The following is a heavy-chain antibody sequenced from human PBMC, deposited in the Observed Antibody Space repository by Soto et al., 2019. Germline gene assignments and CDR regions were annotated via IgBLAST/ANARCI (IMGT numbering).Heavy chain of an antibody. Sequence: GGSLRLSCAASGFPFSIYAMSLVRQSPGKGLEWVSSISGSGGSTYYADSVKGRFTISRDNSKNTLYLQMNSLRAEDTAVYYCEKAPLYSSSWYIRSDHWYDPWGKGRXVTVSS. CDR3: EKAPLYSSSWYIRSDHWYDP. CDR1: GFPFSIYA. CDR2: ISGSGGST. J-gene: IGHJ5*02. D-gene: IGHD6-13*01. V-gene: IGHV3-23*01.